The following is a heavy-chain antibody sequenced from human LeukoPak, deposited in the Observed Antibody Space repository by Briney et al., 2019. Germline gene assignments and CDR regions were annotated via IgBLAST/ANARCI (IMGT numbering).Heavy chain of an antibody. CDR1: GFTFTSSA. Sequence: GASVKVSCKASGFTFTSSAVQWVRQARGQRLEWIGWIVVGSGNTNYAQKFQERVTITRDMSTSLVYMELSSLRSEDTAVYYCARSLDGERGGMDVWGQGTTVTVSS. CDR2: IVVGSGNT. J-gene: IGHJ6*02. CDR3: ARSLDGERGGMDV. D-gene: IGHD2-21*01. V-gene: IGHV1-58*01.